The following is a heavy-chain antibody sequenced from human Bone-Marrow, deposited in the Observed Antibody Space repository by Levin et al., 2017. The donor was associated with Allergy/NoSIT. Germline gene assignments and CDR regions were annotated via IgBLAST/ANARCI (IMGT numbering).Heavy chain of an antibody. CDR1: GFSLSNARMG. V-gene: IGHV2-26*01. J-gene: IGHJ2*01. Sequence: SGPTLVKPTETLTLTCTVSGFSLSNARMGVSWIRQPPGKALEWLAHIFSNDEKSYSTSLKSRLTVSKDTSKSQVVLTMTNMDPVDTATYYCARQSGSYVWYFDLWGRGTLVTVSS. CDR3: ARQSGSYVWYFDL. D-gene: IGHD1-26*01. CDR2: IFSNDEK.